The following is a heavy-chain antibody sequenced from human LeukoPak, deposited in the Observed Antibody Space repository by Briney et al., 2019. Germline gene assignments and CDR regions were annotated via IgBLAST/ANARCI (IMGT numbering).Heavy chain of an antibody. J-gene: IGHJ4*02. CDR3: ASSDSSSWYVRVVYYVY. Sequence: PSESLSLTCAVYGGSFSGYYWSWIRQPPGKGLEWIREINHSGSTNYNPSLKSRVTISVDTSKNQFSLKLSSVTAADTAVYYCASSDSSSWYVRVVYYVYWGQGTLVTVSS. CDR1: GGSFSGYY. D-gene: IGHD6-13*01. V-gene: IGHV4-34*01. CDR2: INHSGST.